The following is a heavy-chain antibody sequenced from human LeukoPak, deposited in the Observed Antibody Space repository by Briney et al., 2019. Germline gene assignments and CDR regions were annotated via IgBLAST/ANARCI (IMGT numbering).Heavy chain of an antibody. Sequence: SETLSLTCSVSGDSISTSNSYWGWIRQPPGKGLEWIGYIYYSGSTNYNPSLKSRVTISVDTSKNQFSLKLSSVTAADTAVYYCARGNTYYYGSGSYYHLSPWGQGTLVTVSS. CDR1: GDSISTSNSY. J-gene: IGHJ5*02. V-gene: IGHV4-61*05. D-gene: IGHD3-10*01. CDR2: IYYSGST. CDR3: ARGNTYYYGSGSYYHLSP.